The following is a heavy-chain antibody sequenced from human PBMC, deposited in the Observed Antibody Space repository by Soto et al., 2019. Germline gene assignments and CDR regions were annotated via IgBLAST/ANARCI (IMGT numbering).Heavy chain of an antibody. J-gene: IGHJ6*02. CDR3: ARDVRMADFYYYYYGMDV. CDR2: IWYDGSNK. D-gene: IGHD2-8*01. V-gene: IGHV3-33*01. Sequence: PGGSLRLSCAASGFTFSSYGMHWVRQAPGKGLEWVAVIWYDGSNKYYADSVKGRLTISRDNSKNTLYLQMNSLRAEDTAVYYCARDVRMADFYYYYYGMDVWGQGTTVTVSS. CDR1: GFTFSSYG.